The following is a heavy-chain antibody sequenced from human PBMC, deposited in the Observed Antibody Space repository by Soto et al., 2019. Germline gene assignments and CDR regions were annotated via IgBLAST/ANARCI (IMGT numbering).Heavy chain of an antibody. Sequence: SETLSLTCTVSGGSISSGDYYWSWIRQPPGKGLEWIGCIYYSGSTYYNPSLKSRVTISVDTSKNQFSLKLSSVTAADTAVYYCARNGDSTGTFYYAMDVWGQGTTVTVS. CDR2: IYYSGST. D-gene: IGHD4-17*01. J-gene: IGHJ6*02. CDR1: GGSISSGDYY. V-gene: IGHV4-30-4*01. CDR3: ARNGDSTGTFYYAMDV.